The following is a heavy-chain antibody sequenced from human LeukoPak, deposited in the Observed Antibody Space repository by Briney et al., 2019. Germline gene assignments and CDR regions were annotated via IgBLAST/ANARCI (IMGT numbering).Heavy chain of an antibody. CDR3: ARGQTLPGAKYYFDH. CDR2: ARSKEFGETT. Sequence: PGGSLRLSCPTYGLTFGDYSINWMGQARGKGREWVSLARSKEFGETTEYAASVKGRFAVSRDDSTRIAYLQMNSLRTEDTAFYFCARGQTLPGAKYYFDHWGQGTLVTVSS. J-gene: IGHJ4*02. D-gene: IGHD2-2*01. V-gene: IGHV3-49*03. CDR1: GLTFGDYS.